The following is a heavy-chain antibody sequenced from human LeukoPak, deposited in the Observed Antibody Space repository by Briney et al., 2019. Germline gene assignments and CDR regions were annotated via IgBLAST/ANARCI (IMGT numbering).Heavy chain of an antibody. Sequence: SGGSLRLSCAASGFTFSSYSMNWVRQAPGKGLEWVSSISSSSSYIYYADSVKGRFTISRDNAKNSLYLQMNSLRAEDTAVYYCARESSSWYYFDYWGQGTLVTVSS. CDR2: ISSSSSYI. CDR1: GFTFSSYS. J-gene: IGHJ4*02. CDR3: ARESSSWYYFDY. D-gene: IGHD6-13*01. V-gene: IGHV3-21*01.